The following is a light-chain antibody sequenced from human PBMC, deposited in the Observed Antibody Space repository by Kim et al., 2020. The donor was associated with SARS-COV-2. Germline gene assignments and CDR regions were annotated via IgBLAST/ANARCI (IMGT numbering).Light chain of an antibody. CDR3: QQSYRTPRVT. CDR1: QSISSY. J-gene: IGKJ5*01. Sequence: GDRVTITCRASQSISSYLNWYQQKPGKAPKLLIYAASSLQSGVPSRFSGSGSGTDFTLTISSLQPEDFATYYCQQSYRTPRVTFGQGTRLEIK. CDR2: AAS. V-gene: IGKV1-39*01.